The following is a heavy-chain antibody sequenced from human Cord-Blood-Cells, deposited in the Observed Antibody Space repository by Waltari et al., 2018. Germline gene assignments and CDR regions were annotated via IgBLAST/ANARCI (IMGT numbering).Heavy chain of an antibody. Sequence: QVQLVQSGAEVKKHGASVKVSCKASGYPFTGYYMPWVRPAPGQGLEWMGWINPNSGGTNYAQKFQGRVTMTRDTSISTAYMELSRLRSDDTAVYYCARSGVVVPAAILAFDIWGQGTMVTVSS. D-gene: IGHD2-2*02. CDR3: ARSGVVVPAAILAFDI. CDR2: INPNSGGT. V-gene: IGHV1-2*02. J-gene: IGHJ3*02. CDR1: GYPFTGYY.